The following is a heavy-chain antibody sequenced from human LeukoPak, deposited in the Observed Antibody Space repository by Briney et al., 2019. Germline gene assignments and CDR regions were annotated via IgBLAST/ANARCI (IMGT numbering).Heavy chain of an antibody. CDR3: ARLQAAMVTFFAFDI. D-gene: IGHD5-18*01. CDR2: IYYSGST. Sequence: SETLSLTCTVSGGSISSSSYYWGWIRQPPGKGLGWIGSIYYSGSTYYNPSLKSRVTISVDTSKNQFSLKLSSVTAADTAVYYCARLQAAMVTFFAFDIWGQGTMVTVSS. CDR1: GGSISSSSYY. J-gene: IGHJ3*02. V-gene: IGHV4-39*01.